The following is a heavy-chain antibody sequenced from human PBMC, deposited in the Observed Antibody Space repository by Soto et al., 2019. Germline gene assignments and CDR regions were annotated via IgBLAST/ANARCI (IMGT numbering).Heavy chain of an antibody. J-gene: IGHJ4*02. D-gene: IGHD2-2*01. V-gene: IGHV4-59*01. CDR2: VYYSGTT. CDR1: NGSISNYY. Sequence: SETLSLTCTVSNGSISNYYWTWIRQSPGKGLEWIGFVYYSGTTNYNPSLKSRVTISLHTSKNQFSLKLTSVTAADTAVYYCARAPRDAIHDYSGQGTLVTVSS. CDR3: ARAPRDAIHDY.